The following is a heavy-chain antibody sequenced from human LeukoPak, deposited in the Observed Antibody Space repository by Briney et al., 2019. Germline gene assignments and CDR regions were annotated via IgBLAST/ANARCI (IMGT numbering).Heavy chain of an antibody. CDR1: GYSFTSYW. CDR2: IYRGDSDT. J-gene: IGHJ6*02. V-gene: IGHV5-51*01. CDR3: ARHYDCSSTSCQNYYYYYGMDV. Sequence: GESPKISCKGSGYSFTSYWIGWVRQMPGKGLEWMGIIYRGDSDTRYSASFQGQVTISADKSISTAYLQWSSLKASDTAMYYCARHYDCSSTSCQNYYYYYGMDVWGQGTTVTVSS. D-gene: IGHD2-2*01.